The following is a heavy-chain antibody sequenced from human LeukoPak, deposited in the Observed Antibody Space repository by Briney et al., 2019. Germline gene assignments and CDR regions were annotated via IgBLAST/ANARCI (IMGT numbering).Heavy chain of an antibody. J-gene: IGHJ4*02. CDR1: GGSISSGDDC. CDR3: ARRVGYYSRGSCYHFDY. D-gene: IGHD2-15*01. CDR2: IYYSGTT. Sequence: SETLSLTCTVSGGSISSGDDCWSWIRQPPGKGLEWIGYIYYSGTTYYNPSLKSRASISVDTSKNQFSLELSSVTAADTAVYFCARRVGYYSRGSCYHFDYWGQGSLVTVSS. V-gene: IGHV4-30-4*01.